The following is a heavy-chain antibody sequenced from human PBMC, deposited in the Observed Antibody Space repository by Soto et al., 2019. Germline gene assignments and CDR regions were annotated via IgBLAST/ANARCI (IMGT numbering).Heavy chain of an antibody. V-gene: IGHV3-30-3*01. J-gene: IGHJ4*02. CDR2: ISYDGSNK. CDR3: ASGSLRIR. CDR1: GFTFSSYA. D-gene: IGHD3-3*02. Sequence: QVQLVESGGGVVQPGRSLRLSCAASGFTFSSYAMHWVRQAPGKGLEWVAVISYDGSNKYYADSVKGRFTISRDNSKNTLYLQMNSLRAEDTAVYYCASGSLRIRWGQGTLVTVSS.